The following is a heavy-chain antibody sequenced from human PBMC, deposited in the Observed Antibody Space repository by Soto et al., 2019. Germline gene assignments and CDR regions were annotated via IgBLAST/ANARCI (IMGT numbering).Heavy chain of an antibody. CDR2: IWYDGSNK. J-gene: IGHJ4*02. CDR1: GFTFSSYG. V-gene: IGHV3-33*01. CDR3: ARGPGGGGYVGVPYYFDY. Sequence: QVQLVESGGGVVQPGRSLRLSCAASGFTFSSYGMHWVRQAPGKGLEWVAVIWYDGSNKYYADSVKGRFTISRDNSKNTLYLQMNSLRAEDTAVYYCARGPGGGGYVGVPYYFDYWGQGTLVTVSS. D-gene: IGHD5-12*01.